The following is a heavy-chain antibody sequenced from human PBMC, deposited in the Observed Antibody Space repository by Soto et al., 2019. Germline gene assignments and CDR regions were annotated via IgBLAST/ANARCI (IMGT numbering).Heavy chain of an antibody. CDR2: IYHSGSI. Sequence: PSETLSLTCAVSGGSISSGGYSWSWIRQPPGKGLEWIGYIYHSGSIYYNPSLKSRVTISVDRSKNQFSLKLSSVTAADTAVYYCARVPDYWDQGTLDTVSS. J-gene: IGHJ4*02. CDR1: GGSISSGGYS. V-gene: IGHV4-30-2*01. CDR3: ARVPDY.